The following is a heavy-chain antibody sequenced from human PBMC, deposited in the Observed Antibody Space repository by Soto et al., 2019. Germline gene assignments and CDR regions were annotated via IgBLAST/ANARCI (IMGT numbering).Heavy chain of an antibody. CDR3: AGSGYSYSDFDY. V-gene: IGHV3-11*01. CDR1: GCTFSDYS. J-gene: IGHJ4*02. Sequence: QVQLVESGGGFVKPGGSLKLSCAASGCTFSDYSMSWIRQVPGKGLECISYISRGDNNIKYAESVKGRFTISRDNAKNSLYLQMNSLRAEDTAVYYCAGSGYSYSDFDYWGQGTLVTVSS. CDR2: ISRGDNNI. D-gene: IGHD5-18*01.